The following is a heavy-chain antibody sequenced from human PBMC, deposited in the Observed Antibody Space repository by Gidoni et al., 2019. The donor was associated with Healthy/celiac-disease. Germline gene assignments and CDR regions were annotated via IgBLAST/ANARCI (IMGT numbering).Heavy chain of an antibody. D-gene: IGHD1-26*01. V-gene: IGHV3-23*01. CDR1: GFTFSRYD. J-gene: IGHJ3*02. CDR2: ISGSGGRK. CDR3: AKDRVKSGSYIYAFDI. Sequence: EVQLLESGGGLVLPGGSLRLPCAASGFTFSRYDMGWVLQAPGKGLEWVAAISGSGGRKYYADSEKGRFTISRDNSKNTLYLKMNSRRAEDTAVYYCAKDRVKSGSYIYAFDIWGQGTMVTVSS.